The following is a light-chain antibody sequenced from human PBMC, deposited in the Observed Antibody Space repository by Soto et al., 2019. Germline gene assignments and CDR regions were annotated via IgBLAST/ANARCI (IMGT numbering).Light chain of an antibody. V-gene: IGLV1-44*01. CDR2: TND. J-gene: IGLJ3*02. CDR3: AVWDNSMTAWV. CDR1: SFNIGRNP. Sequence: QSVLTQPPSASGTPGQRVTISCSGSSFNIGRNPVNWYQQFPGTAPKLLIYTNDQRPSGVPDRFSGSKSGTSASLAISGLQSEDEAHYYCAVWDNSMTAWVFGGGTKLTVL.